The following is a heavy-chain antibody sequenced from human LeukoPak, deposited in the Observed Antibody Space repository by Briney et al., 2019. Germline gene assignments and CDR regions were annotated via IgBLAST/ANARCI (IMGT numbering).Heavy chain of an antibody. J-gene: IGHJ3*02. CDR1: GFTFSSYW. V-gene: IGHV3-7*01. CDR3: ARDVYSSSWYTHDAFDI. D-gene: IGHD6-13*01. CDR2: INQDGSAQ. Sequence: PGGSLRLSCAASGFTFSSYWMNWVRQAPGKELEWVANINQDGSAQYYVDSVKGRFTFSRDNAMNSLFLQMNSLRVEDTAVYFCARDVYSSSWYTHDAFDIWGQGTLVTVSS.